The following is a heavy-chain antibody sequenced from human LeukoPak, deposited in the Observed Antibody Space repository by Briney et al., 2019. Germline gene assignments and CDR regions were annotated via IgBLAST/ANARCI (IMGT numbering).Heavy chain of an antibody. CDR2: ISSSGSTI. V-gene: IGHV3-48*03. D-gene: IGHD3-10*01. CDR1: GFTFSSYE. Sequence: HPGGSLRLSCAASGFTFSSYEMNWVRQAPGKGLEWVSYISSSGSTIYYADSVKGRFTISRDNAKNTLYLQMNSLRAEDTAVYYCARSKGAGYYYGSGSPPRFDYWGQGTLVTVSS. J-gene: IGHJ4*02. CDR3: ARSKGAGYYYGSGSPPRFDY.